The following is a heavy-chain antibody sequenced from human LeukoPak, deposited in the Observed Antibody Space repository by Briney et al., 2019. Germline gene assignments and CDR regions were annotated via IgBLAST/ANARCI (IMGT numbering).Heavy chain of an antibody. J-gene: IGHJ4*02. CDR2: INHSGST. D-gene: IGHD2-2*01. CDR1: GGSFSGYY. Sequence: SETLSLTCAVYGGSFSGYYWSWIRQPPGKGLEWIGEINHSGSTNYNPSLKSRVTISVDTSKNQFSLKLSSVTAADTAVYYCAWTVVPAGPSLSWGQGTLVTVSS. CDR3: AWTVVPAGPSLS. V-gene: IGHV4-34*01.